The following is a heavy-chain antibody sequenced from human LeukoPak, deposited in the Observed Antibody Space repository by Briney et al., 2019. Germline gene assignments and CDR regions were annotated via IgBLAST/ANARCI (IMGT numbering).Heavy chain of an antibody. CDR3: ASRPFETTVVPWDFY. J-gene: IGHJ4*02. D-gene: IGHD4-17*01. CDR2: IRPMNSYV. CDR1: GYNFNTYW. V-gene: IGHV5-51*01. Sequence: GESLKISCKGSGYNFNTYWVAWVRQLPGKGLEWMGLIRPMNSYVRYSPSFQGQVAISADRSINTAYLQWSSLTASDTAMYYCASRPFETTVVPWDFYWGQGTQVTVSS.